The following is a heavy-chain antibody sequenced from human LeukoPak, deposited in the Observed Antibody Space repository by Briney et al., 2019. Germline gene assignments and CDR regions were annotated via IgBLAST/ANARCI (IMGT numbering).Heavy chain of an antibody. CDR3: ARVYKLENYFDY. J-gene: IGHJ4*02. CDR2: INPNSGGT. V-gene: IGHV1-2*06. CDR1: GYTFTGYY. Sequence: ASVKVSCMASGYTFTGYYMHWVRQAPGQGLEWMGRINPNSGGTNYAQKFQGRVTMTRDTSISTAYMELSRLRSDDTAVYYCARVYKLENYFDYWGQGTLVTVSS. D-gene: IGHD3-10*01.